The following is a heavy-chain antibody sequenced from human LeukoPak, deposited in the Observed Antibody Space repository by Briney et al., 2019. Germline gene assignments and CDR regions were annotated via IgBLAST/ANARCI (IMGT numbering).Heavy chain of an antibody. CDR1: GFTFDDYA. D-gene: IGHD3-9*01. V-gene: IGHV3-9*01. CDR3: AKGSVLRYFDWLLDGDAFDI. CDR2: ISWNSGSI. J-gene: IGHJ3*02. Sequence: GRSLRLSCAASGFTFDDYAMHWVRQAPGKGLEWVSGISWNSGSIGYADSVKGRFTISRDNAKNSLYLQMNSLRAEDTALYYCAKGSVLRYFDWLLDGDAFDIWGQGTMVTVSS.